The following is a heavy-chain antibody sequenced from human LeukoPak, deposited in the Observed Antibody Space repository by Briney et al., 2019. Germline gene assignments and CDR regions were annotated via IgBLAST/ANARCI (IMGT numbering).Heavy chain of an antibody. D-gene: IGHD3-9*01. CDR2: IYTSGST. V-gene: IGHV4-4*07. Sequence: SETLSLTCTVSGGSISSYYWSWIRQPAGKGLEWIGRIYTSGSTNYNPSLKSRVTMSVDTSKNQFSLKLSSVTAADTAVYYCARAWYYDILTGYFSTNWFDPWGQGTLVTVSS. J-gene: IGHJ5*02. CDR1: GGSISSYY. CDR3: ARAWYYDILTGYFSTNWFDP.